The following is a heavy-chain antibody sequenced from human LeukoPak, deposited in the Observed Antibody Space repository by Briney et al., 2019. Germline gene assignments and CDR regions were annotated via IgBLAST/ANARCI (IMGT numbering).Heavy chain of an antibody. Sequence: GSLRLSCAASGFTFSNAWMNWVRQPPGKGLEWIGEINHSGSTNYNPSLKSRVTISVDTSKNQFSLKLSSVTAADTAVYYCARGGLGYSYGPRNEDYYYGMDVWGQGTTVTVSS. CDR3: ARGGLGYSYGPRNEDYYYGMDV. D-gene: IGHD5-18*01. V-gene: IGHV4-34*01. CDR1: GFTFSNAW. J-gene: IGHJ6*02. CDR2: INHSGST.